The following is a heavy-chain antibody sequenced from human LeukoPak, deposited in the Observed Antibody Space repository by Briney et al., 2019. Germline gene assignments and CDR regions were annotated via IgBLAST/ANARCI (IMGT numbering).Heavy chain of an antibody. CDR1: GFTFSSYE. Sequence: GGSLRLSCAASGFTFSSYEMNWVRQAPGKGLEWVSYISSSGSTIYYADSVKGRFTISRDSAKNSLYLQMNSLRAEDTAVYYCARDVLDSDYAGRYFDLWGRGTLVTVSS. CDR2: ISSSGSTI. CDR3: ARDVLDSDYAGRYFDL. J-gene: IGHJ2*01. D-gene: IGHD5-12*01. V-gene: IGHV3-48*03.